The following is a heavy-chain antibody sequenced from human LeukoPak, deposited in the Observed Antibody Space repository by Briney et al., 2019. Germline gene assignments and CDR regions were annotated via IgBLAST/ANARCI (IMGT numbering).Heavy chain of an antibody. V-gene: IGHV1-8*03. CDR3: AREWELLPRGGQPFDY. J-gene: IGHJ4*02. CDR2: MNPNSGNT. CDR1: GYTFTSYD. Sequence: GASVKVSCKASGYTFTSYDINWVRQATGQGLEWMGWMNPNSGNTGYAQKFQGRVTITRNTSISTAYMELSSLRSEDTAVYYCAREWELLPRGGQPFDYWGQGTLVTVSS. D-gene: IGHD1-26*01.